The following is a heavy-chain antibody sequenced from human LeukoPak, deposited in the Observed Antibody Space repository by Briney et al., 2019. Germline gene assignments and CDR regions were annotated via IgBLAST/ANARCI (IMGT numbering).Heavy chain of an antibody. J-gene: IGHJ4*02. V-gene: IGHV3-49*04. CDR2: IRSKAYGGTT. D-gene: IGHD5-18*01. CDR3: TRGEQLWSSFDY. CDR1: GFTFSNAW. Sequence: GGSLRLSCAASGFTFSNAWMSWVRQAPGKGLEWVGFIRSKAYGGTTEYAASVKGRFTISRDDSKSIAYLQMNSLKTEDTAVYYCTRGEQLWSSFDYWGQGTLVTVSS.